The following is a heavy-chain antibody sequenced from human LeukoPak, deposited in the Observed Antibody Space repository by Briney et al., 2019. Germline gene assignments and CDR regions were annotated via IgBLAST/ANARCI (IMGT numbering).Heavy chain of an antibody. CDR2: IYSGGTT. CDR1: GFTVSSNY. CDR3: ARDTSGIGMDV. J-gene: IGHJ6*02. D-gene: IGHD3-10*01. V-gene: IGHV3-53*01. Sequence: GGSLRLSCAASGFTVSSNYMSWVRQAPGKGLEWVSLIYSGGTTHYADSVRGRFTISRDNSKNTLYLEINSLRAEDTAVYYCARDTSGIGMDVWGQGTTVTVPS.